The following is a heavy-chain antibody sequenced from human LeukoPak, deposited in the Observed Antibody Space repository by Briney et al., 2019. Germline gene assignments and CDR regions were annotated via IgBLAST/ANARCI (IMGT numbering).Heavy chain of an antibody. CDR2: IWYDENNK. V-gene: IGHV3-33*08. Sequence: GGSLRLSCAASGFTFSDYYMSWIRQAPGKGLEWVAVIWYDENNKYYTDSVKGRFTISRDNSKNTLYLQMNSLRAEDTAVYYCAREWGYGDPFGFFDYWGQGTLVTVSS. D-gene: IGHD4-17*01. CDR1: GFTFSDYY. J-gene: IGHJ4*02. CDR3: AREWGYGDPFGFFDY.